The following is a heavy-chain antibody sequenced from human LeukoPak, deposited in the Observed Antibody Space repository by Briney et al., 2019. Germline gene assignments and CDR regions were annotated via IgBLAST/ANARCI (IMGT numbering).Heavy chain of an antibody. CDR3: ANAWEPPFDY. V-gene: IGHV3-30*18. CDR2: ISYDGSNK. D-gene: IGHD1-26*01. CDR1: GFTFSSYG. J-gene: IGHJ4*02. Sequence: GRSLRLSCAASGFTFSSYGMHWVRQAPGKGPEWVAVISYDGSNKYYADSVKGRFTISRDNSKNTLYLQMNSLRAEDTAVYYCANAWEPPFDYWGQGTLVTVSS.